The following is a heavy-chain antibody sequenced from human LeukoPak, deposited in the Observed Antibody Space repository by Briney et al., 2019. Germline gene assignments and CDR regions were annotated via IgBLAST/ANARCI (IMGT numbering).Heavy chain of an antibody. CDR1: GFTFSTSG. D-gene: IGHD1-26*01. Sequence: GGSLRLSCAASGFTFSTSGMSWVRQAPGTGLEWVSGISADGAYTHYADSVKGRFTISRDNSKNTLYLQMHSLRADDTAVYYRANGRYGQILFDYWGQGTLVTVSS. V-gene: IGHV3-23*01. CDR3: ANGRYGQILFDY. J-gene: IGHJ4*02. CDR2: ISADGAYT.